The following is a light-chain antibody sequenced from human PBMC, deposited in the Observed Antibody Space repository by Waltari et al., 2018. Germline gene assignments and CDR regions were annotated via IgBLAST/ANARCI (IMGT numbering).Light chain of an antibody. V-gene: IGLV1-40*01. Sequence: QSVLTQPPSVSGAPGQRVTISCTGSSSNLGAGYDVFWYQQLPGTAPKLLIFGNGNGPSGVPDRVSGSKAGTSASLAITGLRAEDEADYSCQSYDSSLSAYVFGPGTKVTVL. J-gene: IGLJ1*01. CDR3: QSYDSSLSAYV. CDR1: SSNLGAGYD. CDR2: GNG.